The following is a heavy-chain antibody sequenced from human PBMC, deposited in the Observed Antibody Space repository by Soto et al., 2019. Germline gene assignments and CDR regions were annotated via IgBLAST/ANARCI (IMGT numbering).Heavy chain of an antibody. J-gene: IGHJ6*02. CDR2: IYGSDDE. CDR1: GFSLTTGGVG. D-gene: IGHD2-2*01. Sequence: QITLKESGPTLVKPTQTLTLTCTFSGFSLTTGGVGVGWIRQPPGKALEWLALIYGSDDERYSPSLKSRLTIKKDTSKNQVVLTVTNMDSVDAATYYCAHINIHDISVPRYYYYYAIDVWGQGTAVTVSS. CDR3: AHINIHDISVPRYYYYYAIDV. V-gene: IGHV2-5*01.